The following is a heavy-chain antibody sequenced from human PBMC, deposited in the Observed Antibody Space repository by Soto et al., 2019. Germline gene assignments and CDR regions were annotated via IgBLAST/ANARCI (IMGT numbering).Heavy chain of an antibody. CDR2: ISYDGSNK. V-gene: IGHV3-30*18. CDR1: GFTFSSYG. Sequence: QVQLVESGGGVVQPGRSLRLSCAASGFTFSSYGMHWVRQAPGKGLEWVAVISYDGSNKYYADSVKGRFTISRDNSKNTLYLQVNSLRAEDTAVYYCAKDQYGDYVGEFDYWGQGTLVTVSS. D-gene: IGHD4-17*01. CDR3: AKDQYGDYVGEFDY. J-gene: IGHJ4*02.